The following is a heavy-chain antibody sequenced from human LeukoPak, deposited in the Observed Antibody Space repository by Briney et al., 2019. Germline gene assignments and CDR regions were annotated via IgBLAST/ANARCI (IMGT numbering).Heavy chain of an antibody. J-gene: IGHJ4*02. Sequence: GSLRLSCEASGLIFSSYTMNWIRQAPGKGLEWVASISEGGGNIYYAQSVKGRFTISRDNAKKSLYLQMDSLGVEDTALYYCVREIDTWDFDYWGQGTRVTVSS. CDR1: GLIFSSYT. D-gene: IGHD3-9*01. CDR3: VREIDTWDFDY. CDR2: ISEGGGNI. V-gene: IGHV3-21*01.